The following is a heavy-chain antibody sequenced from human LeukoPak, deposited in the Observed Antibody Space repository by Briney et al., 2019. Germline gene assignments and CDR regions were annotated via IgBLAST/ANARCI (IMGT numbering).Heavy chain of an antibody. Sequence: PSETLSLTCTVSGGSISSYYWSWIRQPAGKGLEWIGRIYTSGSTNYNPSLKSRVTMSVDTSKNQFSLKLSSVTAADTAVYYCAREPLRYFDWFPFDIWGQGTMVTVSS. J-gene: IGHJ3*02. CDR1: GGSISSYY. CDR3: AREPLRYFDWFPFDI. CDR2: IYTSGST. D-gene: IGHD3-9*01. V-gene: IGHV4-4*07.